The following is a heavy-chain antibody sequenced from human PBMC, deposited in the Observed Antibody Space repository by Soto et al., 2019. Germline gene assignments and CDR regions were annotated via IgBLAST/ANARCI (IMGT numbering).Heavy chain of an antibody. Sequence: QVQLQQWGAGLLKPSETLSLTCAVYGGSFSGYYWSWIRQPPGKGLEWIGEINHSGSTNYNPSLKSRVTISVDTSKNQFSLKLSSVTAADTAVYYCARRSSRWYDHFDYWGQGTLVTVSS. CDR2: INHSGST. CDR1: GGSFSGYY. J-gene: IGHJ4*02. D-gene: IGHD6-13*01. V-gene: IGHV4-34*01. CDR3: ARRSSRWYDHFDY.